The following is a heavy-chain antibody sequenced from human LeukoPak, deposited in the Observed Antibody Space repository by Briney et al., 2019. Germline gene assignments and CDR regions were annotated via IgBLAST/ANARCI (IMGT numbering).Heavy chain of an antibody. CDR2: INAGNGNT. CDR1: GYTFTSYA. Sequence: GASVKVSCKASGYTFTSYAMHWVRQAPGQRLKWMGWINAGNGNTKYSQEFQGRVTITRDTSASTAYMELSSLRSEDMAVYYCARGGVMVRGVKTPANWFDPWGQGTLVTVSS. V-gene: IGHV1-3*03. J-gene: IGHJ5*02. CDR3: ARGGVMVRGVKTPANWFDP. D-gene: IGHD3-10*01.